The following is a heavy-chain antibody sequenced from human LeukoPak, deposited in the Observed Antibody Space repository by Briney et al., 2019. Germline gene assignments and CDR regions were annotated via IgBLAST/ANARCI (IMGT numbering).Heavy chain of an antibody. V-gene: IGHV4-61*01. D-gene: IGHD6-13*01. CDR2: ISYSGST. CDR1: GGSVSSGRYY. Sequence: SETLSLTCTVSGGSVSSGRYYWSWIRQPPGKGLEWIGYISYSGSTNYSPSLKSRVTISVDTSKNQFSLKLSSVTVADTAVYYCAREYSSSWAIFDYWGQGTLVTVPS. CDR3: AREYSSSWAIFDY. J-gene: IGHJ4*02.